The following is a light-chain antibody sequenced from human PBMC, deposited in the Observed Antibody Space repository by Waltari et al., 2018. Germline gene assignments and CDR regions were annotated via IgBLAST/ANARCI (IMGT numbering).Light chain of an antibody. CDR1: SRDVGGYNY. CDR3: SSYTSSVTWV. J-gene: IGLJ3*02. V-gene: IGLV2-14*03. CDR2: SVS. Sequence: QSALTQPASAPGSPGQSITISCTGTSRDVGGYNYVPCYQQHPGKATKLTIYSVSDRPSGVSHRFSGSKSGNTASLTISGLQTEDEADYYCSSYTSSVTWVFGGGTRLTVL.